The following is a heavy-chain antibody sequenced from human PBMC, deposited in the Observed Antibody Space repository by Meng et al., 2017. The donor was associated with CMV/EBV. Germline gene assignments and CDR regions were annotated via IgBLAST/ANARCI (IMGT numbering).Heavy chain of an antibody. V-gene: IGHV3-74*01. CDR2: IISDGSST. Sequence: GESLKISCAASGFTFSNYWMHWVRQPPGKGLVWVSRIISDGSSTNYADSMKGRFTISRDNAKNTLYLQMNSLRAEDTAVYYCARDGQRTTLTPFDYWGQGTLVTVSS. J-gene: IGHJ4*02. CDR3: ARDGQRTTLTPFDY. CDR1: GFTFSNYW. D-gene: IGHD4-17*01.